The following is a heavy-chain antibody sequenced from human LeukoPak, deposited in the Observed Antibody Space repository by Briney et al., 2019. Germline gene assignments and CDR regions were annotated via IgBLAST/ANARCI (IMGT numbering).Heavy chain of an antibody. V-gene: IGHV1-69*06. J-gene: IGHJ1*01. Sequence: GSSVKVSCKASGGTFSSYAISWVRQAPGQGLEWIGGIIPIFGTANYAQKFQGRVTITADKSTSTAYMELSSLRSEDTAVYYCARDYDFGSSARYFQHWGQGTLVTVSS. CDR3: ARDYDFGSSARYFQH. CDR1: GGTFSSYA. CDR2: IIPIFGTA. D-gene: IGHD3/OR15-3a*01.